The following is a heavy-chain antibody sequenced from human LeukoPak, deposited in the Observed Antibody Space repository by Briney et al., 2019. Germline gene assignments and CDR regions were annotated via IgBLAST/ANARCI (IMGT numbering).Heavy chain of an antibody. V-gene: IGHV3-9*03. CDR3: AKGDLAWLQDEGFDI. CDR2: ISWNSGTI. D-gene: IGHD5-24*01. Sequence: PGGSLRLSCVASGFTFDDYAMHWVRQVPGKGLEWVSGISWNSGTIAYADSVKGRFTISRDNAKNSLYLQMNSLRPEDMAFYHCAKGDLAWLQDEGFDIWGQGTMVTVSS. CDR1: GFTFDDYA. J-gene: IGHJ3*02.